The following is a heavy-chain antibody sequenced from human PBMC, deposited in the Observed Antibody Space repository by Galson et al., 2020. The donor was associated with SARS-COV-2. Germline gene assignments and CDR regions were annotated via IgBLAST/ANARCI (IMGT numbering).Heavy chain of an antibody. D-gene: IGHD2-2*01. Sequence: GGSLRLSCAGSGFSFRTYAMNWVRQAPGKGLEWVSGISGTGSITEYAASVKGRFIISRDNSKSTLYLQMNGLRVDDTALYDCAKQGWGAPAAEDAFDVWGQGTMVTVSS. V-gene: IGHV3-23*01. CDR1: GFSFRTYA. J-gene: IGHJ3*01. CDR3: AKQGWGAPAAEDAFDV. CDR2: ISGTGSIT.